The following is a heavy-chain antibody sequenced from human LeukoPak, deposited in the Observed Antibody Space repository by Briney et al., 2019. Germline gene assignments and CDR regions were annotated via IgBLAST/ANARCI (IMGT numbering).Heavy chain of an antibody. Sequence: GGSLRLSCAASGFTFSSYGKHWVRQAPGKGLEWVAFIRYDGSNKYYADSVKGRFTISRDNSKNTLYLQMNSLRAEDTAVYYCAKDLSGSGSYLYYYYYMDVWGKGTTVTISS. D-gene: IGHD3-10*01. CDR3: AKDLSGSGSYLYYYYYMDV. J-gene: IGHJ6*03. CDR1: GFTFSSYG. CDR2: IRYDGSNK. V-gene: IGHV3-30*02.